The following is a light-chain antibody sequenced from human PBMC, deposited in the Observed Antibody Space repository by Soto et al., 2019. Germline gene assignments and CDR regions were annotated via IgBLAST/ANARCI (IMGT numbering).Light chain of an antibody. CDR2: EGT. V-gene: IGLV2-23*03. J-gene: IGLJ1*01. Sequence: QSVLTQPASVSGSPGQSITISCTGTNSDVESYNLVSWFRQHPGEAPKLIVYEGTKRPSGVSNRFSGSKSGNPVSLTISGLQAEDEANYYCCSYAGTATVFGTGTKVTVL. CDR3: CSYAGTATV. CDR1: NSDVESYNL.